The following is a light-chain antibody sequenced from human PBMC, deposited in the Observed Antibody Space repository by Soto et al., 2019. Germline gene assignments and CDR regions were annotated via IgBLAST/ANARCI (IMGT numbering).Light chain of an antibody. Sequence: IVLTQSPGTLSLSPGERATLSCRASLSVRSSYLAWYQQRPGQPPRLLMDGATRATGIPDRFSGSGSGTDFTLTISSLEPEDFAVYFCQQYGSSPITFGQGTRLEIK. CDR2: GA. CDR3: QQYGSSPIT. V-gene: IGKV3-20*01. J-gene: IGKJ5*01. CDR1: LSVRSSY.